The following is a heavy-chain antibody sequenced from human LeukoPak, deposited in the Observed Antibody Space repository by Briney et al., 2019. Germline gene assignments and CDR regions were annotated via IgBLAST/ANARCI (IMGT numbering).Heavy chain of an antibody. CDR1: GGSFSGYY. CDR3: ARGPALPKPKRFDY. Sequence: SETLSLTCAVYGGSFSGYYWSWIRQPPGKGLEWIGEINHSGSTNYNPSLKSRVTISVDTSKNQFPLKLSSVTAADTAVYYCARGPALPKPKRFDYWGQGTLVTVSS. CDR2: INHSGST. V-gene: IGHV4-34*01. J-gene: IGHJ4*02.